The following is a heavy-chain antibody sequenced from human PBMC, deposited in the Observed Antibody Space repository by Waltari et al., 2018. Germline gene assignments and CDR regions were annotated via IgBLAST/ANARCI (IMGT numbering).Heavy chain of an antibody. CDR2: ISSSGRYI. CDR1: GFSLSSYY. CDR3: ARGLYQHNSDSSGYPYYFDF. Sequence: EVQLVDSGGGLVKPGGSLRLSCAASGFSLSSYYMNWVRQAPGKGVGWVSSISSSGRYIYYADSVKGRFTISRDNAKNSLFLQMDSLRAEDAAVYYCARGLYQHNSDSSGYPYYFDFWGQGTRVTVSS. D-gene: IGHD3-22*01. J-gene: IGHJ4*02. V-gene: IGHV3-21*02.